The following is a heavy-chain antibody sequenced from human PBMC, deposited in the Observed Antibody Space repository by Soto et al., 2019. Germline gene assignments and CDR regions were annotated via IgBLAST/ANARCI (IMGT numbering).Heavy chain of an antibody. CDR2: ISSSSSTI. V-gene: IGHV3-48*01. J-gene: IGHJ5*02. D-gene: IGHD4-17*01. CDR3: AREGGDLNWFDP. Sequence: EVQLVESGGGLVQPGGSLRLSCAASGFTFSSYSMNWVRQAPGMGLEWVSYISSSSSTIYYADSVKGRFTISRDNAKNSLYLQMSSLRTEDTAVYYCAREGGDLNWFDPWGQGTQVTVSS. CDR1: GFTFSSYS.